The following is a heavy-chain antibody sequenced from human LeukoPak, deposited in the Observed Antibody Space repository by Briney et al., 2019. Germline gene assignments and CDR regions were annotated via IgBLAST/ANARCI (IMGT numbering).Heavy chain of an antibody. V-gene: IGHV3-30-3*01. J-gene: IGHJ5*02. CDR1: GFTFSSYA. CDR3: AKDPHIVGTTT. D-gene: IGHD1-26*01. Sequence: GGSLRLSCAASGFTFSSYAMHWVRQAPGKGLEWVAVISYDGSNKYYADSVKGRFTISRDNSKNTLYLQMNSLRAEDTAVYYCAKDPHIVGTTTWGQGTLVTVSS. CDR2: ISYDGSNK.